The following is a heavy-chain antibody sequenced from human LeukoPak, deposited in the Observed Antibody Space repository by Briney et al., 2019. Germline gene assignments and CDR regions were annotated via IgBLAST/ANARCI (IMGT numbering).Heavy chain of an antibody. CDR3: ARGRGYFDY. V-gene: IGHV3-23*01. Sequence: GGSLRLSCAASGFTFSNYAMSWVRQAPGKGLEWVSAISGYVGSTYYADSVKGRFTISRDNSKNTLYLQMNSLRAEDTAVYYCARGRGYFDYWGQGTLVTVSS. CDR1: GFTFSNYA. J-gene: IGHJ4*02. CDR2: ISGYVGST.